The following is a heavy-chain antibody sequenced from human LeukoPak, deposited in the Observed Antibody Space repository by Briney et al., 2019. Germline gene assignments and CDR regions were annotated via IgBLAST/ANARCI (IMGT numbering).Heavy chain of an antibody. D-gene: IGHD3-22*01. V-gene: IGHV4-59*01. Sequence: SETLSLTCTVSGGSMNNYYWSWIRQSPGKGLEWIGYIYHTGSATYKPSLKSRVTLSLDTSKNQFSLKLSSVTAADTAVYYCARGRGDSKGTSFNFWGQGTLVTVSS. J-gene: IGHJ4*02. CDR1: GGSMNNYY. CDR2: IYHTGSA. CDR3: ARGRGDSKGTSFNF.